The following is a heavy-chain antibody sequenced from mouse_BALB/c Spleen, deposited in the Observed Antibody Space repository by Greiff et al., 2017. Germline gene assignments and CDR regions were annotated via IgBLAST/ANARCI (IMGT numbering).Heavy chain of an antibody. J-gene: IGHJ2*01. CDR3: ASPDY. V-gene: IGHV5-4*02. CDR2: ISDGGSYT. Sequence: DVMLVESGGGLVKPGGSLKLSCAASGFTFSDYYMYWVRQTPEKRLEWVATISDGGSYTYYPDSVKGRFTISRDNAKNNLYLQMSSLKSEDTAMYYCASPDYWGQGTTLTVSS. CDR1: GFTFSDYY.